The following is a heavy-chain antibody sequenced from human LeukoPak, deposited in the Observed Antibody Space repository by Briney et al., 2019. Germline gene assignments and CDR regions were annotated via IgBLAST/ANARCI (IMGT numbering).Heavy chain of an antibody. D-gene: IGHD4-17*01. Sequence: PGGSLRLSCAASGFTFSSYAMSWVRQAPGKGLEWVSAISGSGGSTYYADSVKGRFTISRDNSKNTLYLQMNSLRAEDTAEYYCAKAGNYGDYYFDYWGQGTLVTVSS. CDR1: GFTFSSYA. CDR2: ISGSGGST. V-gene: IGHV3-23*01. J-gene: IGHJ4*02. CDR3: AKAGNYGDYYFDY.